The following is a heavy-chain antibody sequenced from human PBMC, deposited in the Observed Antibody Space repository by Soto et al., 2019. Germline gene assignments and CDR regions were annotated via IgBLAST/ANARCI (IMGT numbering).Heavy chain of an antibody. V-gene: IGHV3-7*03. Sequence: GGSLRLSCAASGFTFSSYWMSWVRQAPGKGLEWVANIKQDGSEKYYVDSVKGRFTISRDNAKNSLYLQMNSLRAEDTAVYYCARDLDFWSGYRFDYWGQGTLVTVSS. D-gene: IGHD3-3*01. CDR3: ARDLDFWSGYRFDY. CDR2: IKQDGSEK. CDR1: GFTFSSYW. J-gene: IGHJ4*02.